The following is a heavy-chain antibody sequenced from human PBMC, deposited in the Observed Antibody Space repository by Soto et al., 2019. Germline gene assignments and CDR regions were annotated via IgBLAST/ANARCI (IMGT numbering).Heavy chain of an antibody. Sequence: QVQLVQSGAEVKKPGASVKVSCKASGYTFTSYAMHWVRQAPGQRLEWMGWINAGNGNTKYSQKFQGRVTITRDTSASTAYMELSSLRSEDTAVYYCPRYVDIVATIKGGKRYFDYWGQGTLVTVSS. CDR3: PRYVDIVATIKGGKRYFDY. J-gene: IGHJ4*02. D-gene: IGHD5-12*01. CDR2: INAGNGNT. V-gene: IGHV1-3*01. CDR1: GYTFTSYA.